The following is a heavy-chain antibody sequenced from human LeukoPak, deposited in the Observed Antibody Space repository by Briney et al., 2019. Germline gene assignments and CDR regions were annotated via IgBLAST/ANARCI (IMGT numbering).Heavy chain of an antibody. Sequence: GSLRLSCAASGFTFSSYAMSWVRQAPGKGLEWVSAISGSGGSTYYADSVKGRFTISRDNSKNTLYLQMNSLRAEDTAVYYCAKVVEMARIWSGFGYWGQGTLVTVSS. CDR3: AKVVEMARIWSGFGY. CDR1: GFTFSSYA. J-gene: IGHJ4*02. V-gene: IGHV3-23*01. D-gene: IGHD5-24*01. CDR2: ISGSGGST.